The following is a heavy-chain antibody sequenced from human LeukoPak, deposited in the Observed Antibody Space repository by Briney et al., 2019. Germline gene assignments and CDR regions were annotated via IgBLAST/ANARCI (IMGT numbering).Heavy chain of an antibody. CDR2: SATSGRT. J-gene: IGHJ4*02. CDR3: ANKLPGRNPFDY. V-gene: IGHV3-23*01. Sequence: PGGSLRLSCAASGFTFSSYSMSWVRQVPGKGLEWVSISATSGRTYYTDSVKGRFTISRDNSKNMLYLQMNSLRAEDTAVYYCANKLPGRNPFDYWGLGTLVTVSS. D-gene: IGHD2-15*01. CDR1: GFTFSSYS.